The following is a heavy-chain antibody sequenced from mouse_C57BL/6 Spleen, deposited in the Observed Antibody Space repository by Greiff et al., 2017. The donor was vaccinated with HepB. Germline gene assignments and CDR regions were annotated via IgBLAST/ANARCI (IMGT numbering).Heavy chain of an antibody. J-gene: IGHJ1*03. CDR3: ARGGVTRWYWYFDV. CDR2: IYPSDSET. Sequence: VQLQQPGAELVRPGSSVKLSCKASGYTFTSYWMDWVKQRPGQGLEWIGNIYPSDSETHYNQKFKDKATLTVDKSSSTAYMQLSSLTSEDSAVYYCARGGVTRWYWYFDVGGTGTTVTFS. V-gene: IGHV1-61*01. CDR1: GYTFTSYW. D-gene: IGHD2-2*01.